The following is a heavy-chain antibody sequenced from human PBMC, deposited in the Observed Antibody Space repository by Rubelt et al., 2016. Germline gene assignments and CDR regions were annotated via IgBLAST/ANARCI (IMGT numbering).Heavy chain of an antibody. CDR3: TRSHYFFDY. Sequence: EVQLVESGGALVQPGGSLRLSCVASGDTFSKYWMAWVRQAPGKGPEWVANINEDGSEKYYVDSVKGRFTISRDKAQNSLYLQMFSLRAEDTAVYYCTRSHYFFDYWGQGTLVTVSS. CDR2: INEDGSEK. CDR1: GDTFSKYW. V-gene: IGHV3-7*04. J-gene: IGHJ4*02.